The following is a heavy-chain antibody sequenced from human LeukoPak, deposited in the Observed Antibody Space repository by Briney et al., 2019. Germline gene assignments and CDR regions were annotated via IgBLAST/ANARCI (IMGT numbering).Heavy chain of an antibody. CDR3: ARERRDLDAFDI. Sequence: GGSLRLSCAASGFTFSSYGMHWVRQAPGKGLEWVAVISYDGSNKYYADSVKGRFTISRDNSKNTLYLQMNSLRAEDTAVYYCARERRDLDAFDIWGQGTMVTVSS. V-gene: IGHV3-30*03. CDR1: GFTFSSYG. J-gene: IGHJ3*02. CDR2: ISYDGSNK. D-gene: IGHD5-24*01.